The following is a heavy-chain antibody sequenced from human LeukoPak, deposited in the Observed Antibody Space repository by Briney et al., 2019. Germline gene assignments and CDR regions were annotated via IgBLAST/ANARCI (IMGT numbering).Heavy chain of an antibody. CDR2: IIPIFGTA. CDR3: ARDGIGEVGTAFDI. D-gene: IGHD6-13*01. Sequence: SVKVSCKASGGTFSSYAISWVRQAPGQGLEWMGGIIPIFGTANYAQKFQGRVTITADESTSTAYMELSSLRSKDMAVYYCARDGIGEVGTAFDIWXQGTMVPVSX. CDR1: GGTFSSYA. V-gene: IGHV1-69*13. J-gene: IGHJ3*02.